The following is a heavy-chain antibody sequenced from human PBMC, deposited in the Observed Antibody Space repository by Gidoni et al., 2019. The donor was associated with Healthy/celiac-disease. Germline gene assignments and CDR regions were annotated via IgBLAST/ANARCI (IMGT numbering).Heavy chain of an antibody. CDR1: GGSISSSSYY. Sequence: QLQLQESGPGLVKPSETLSLTCTVSGGSISSSSYYWGWIRQPPGKGLEWIGSIYYSGSTYYNPSLKSRVTIPVDTSKNQFSLKLSSVTAADTAVYYCARLEPLAVAGTGGGYWGQGTLVTVSS. CDR2: IYYSGST. V-gene: IGHV4-39*01. D-gene: IGHD6-19*01. J-gene: IGHJ4*02. CDR3: ARLEPLAVAGTGGGY.